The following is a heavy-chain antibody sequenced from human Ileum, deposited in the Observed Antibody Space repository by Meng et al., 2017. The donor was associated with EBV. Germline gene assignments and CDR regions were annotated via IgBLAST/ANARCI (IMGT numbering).Heavy chain of an antibody. CDR1: GYTFINHD. J-gene: IGHJ5*02. V-gene: IGHV1-8*02. D-gene: IGHD3-16*01. CDR3: ARGSGAGGRDWFDP. CDR2: MNSNSGNT. Sequence: QVQLVRAGAEVKRPGASVKVSCKASGYTFINHDIDWFRQAPGQGLEWMGWMNSNSGNTGYGQKFQDRVTMTRNTSISTAYMELSSLTSEDTALYYCARGSGAGGRDWFDPWGQGTLVTVPS.